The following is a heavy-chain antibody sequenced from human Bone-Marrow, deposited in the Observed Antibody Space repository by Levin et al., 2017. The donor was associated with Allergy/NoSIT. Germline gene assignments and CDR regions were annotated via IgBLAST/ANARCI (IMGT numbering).Heavy chain of an antibody. J-gene: IGHJ5*02. D-gene: IGHD2-15*01. CDR3: ARGGHRSLNP. Sequence: SETLSLTCAVYGGSFSGYYWSWIRQPPGKGLEWIGEINHSGSTNYNPSLKSRVTISIDTSKNQFSLKLSSVTAADTAVYYCARGGHRSLNPWGQGTLVTVSS. V-gene: IGHV4-34*01. CDR1: GGSFSGYY. CDR2: INHSGST.